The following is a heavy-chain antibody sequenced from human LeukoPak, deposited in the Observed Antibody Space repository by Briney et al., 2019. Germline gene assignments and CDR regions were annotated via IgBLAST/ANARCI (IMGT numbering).Heavy chain of an antibody. D-gene: IGHD3-16*02. Sequence: SETLSLTCAVYGGSFSGYYWSWLRQPPGKGLEWIGEINHSGSTNYNPSLKSRVTISVDTSKNQFSLKLSSVTAADTAVYYCARGPYVWGSYRPLNRLDYWGQGTLVTVSS. V-gene: IGHV4-34*01. CDR1: GGSFSGYY. CDR2: INHSGST. J-gene: IGHJ4*02. CDR3: ARGPYVWGSYRPLNRLDY.